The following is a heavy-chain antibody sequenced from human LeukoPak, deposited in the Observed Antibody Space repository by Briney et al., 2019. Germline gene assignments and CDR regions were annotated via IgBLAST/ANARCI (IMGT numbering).Heavy chain of an antibody. V-gene: IGHV1-2*02. CDR3: AREPDRTGVEDYYYYGMDV. CDR2: INPNSGGT. Sequence: ASVKVSCKASGYTLNGYYMHWVRQAPGQGLEWMGWINPNSGGTNYAQKFQGRVTMARDTSISTAYMELSRLRSDDTAVYYCAREPDRTGVEDYYYYGMDVWGQGTTVTVSS. D-gene: IGHD7-27*01. CDR1: GYTLNGYY. J-gene: IGHJ6*02.